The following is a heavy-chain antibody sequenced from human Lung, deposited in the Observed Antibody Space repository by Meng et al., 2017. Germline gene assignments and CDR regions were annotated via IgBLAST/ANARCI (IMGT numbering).Heavy chain of an antibody. CDR1: GFTFSSYG. J-gene: IGHJ4*02. CDR2: IWYDGSNK. Sequence: QVQLVESGGGVVQPGRSLRLSCAASGFTFSSYGMHWVRQAPGKGLEWVAVIWYDGSNKYYADSVKGRFTISRVNSKNTLYLQMNSLRAEDTAVYYCARGRYSSSSAVVDYWGQGTLVTVS. D-gene: IGHD6-13*01. CDR3: ARGRYSSSSAVVDY. V-gene: IGHV3-33*01.